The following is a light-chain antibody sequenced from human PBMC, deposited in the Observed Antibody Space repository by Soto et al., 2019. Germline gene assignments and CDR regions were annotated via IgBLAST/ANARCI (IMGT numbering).Light chain of an antibody. V-gene: IGLV2-14*01. CDR2: EVS. CDR3: CSYSNSSTINFV. Sequence: QSALTQPASVSGSPGQSITISCTGTSSDVGGYNYVSWYQQHPGKAPKLIIYEVSNRPSGVSNRFSGSKSGNTASLTISGFQHEAEDDDYYCSYSNSSTINFVFGGGTKVTVL. J-gene: IGLJ2*01. CDR1: SSDVGGYNY.